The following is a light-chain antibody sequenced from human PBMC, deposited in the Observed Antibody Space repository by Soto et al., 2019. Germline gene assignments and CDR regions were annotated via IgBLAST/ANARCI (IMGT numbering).Light chain of an antibody. J-gene: IGKJ4*01. CDR2: VAS. CDR3: QQSYYTPLLT. CDR1: QSISTY. V-gene: IGKV1-39*01. Sequence: DIQMTQSPSSLSASVGDRVTITCPASQSISTYLNWYQQKPGEAPKLLIFVASNLRSGVPSRFSGSGSGTDFTLTISSLQPEDFATYYCQQSYYTPLLTFGGGTKVAVK.